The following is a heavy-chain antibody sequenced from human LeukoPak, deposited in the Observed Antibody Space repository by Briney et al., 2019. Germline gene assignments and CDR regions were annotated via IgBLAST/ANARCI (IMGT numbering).Heavy chain of an antibody. D-gene: IGHD3-3*01. CDR2: IYYSGST. CDR1: GGSISSYY. J-gene: IGHJ3*02. Sequence: TSETLSLTCTVSGGSISSYYWSWIRQPPGKGLEWIGYIYYSGSTNYNPSLKSRVTISVDTSKNQFSLKLSSVTAADTAVYYCARAGDDFWSGYPDAFDIWGQGTMVTVSS. CDR3: ARAGDDFWSGYPDAFDI. V-gene: IGHV4-59*01.